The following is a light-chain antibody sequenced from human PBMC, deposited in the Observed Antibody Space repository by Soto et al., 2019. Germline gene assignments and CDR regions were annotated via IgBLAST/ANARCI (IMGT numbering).Light chain of an antibody. CDR1: QSISSC. Sequence: EIVLTQTPATLSLSPGEIATLSCRASQSISSCLVWFQHKPGQAPRLVIHDASYRATDIPARFSGSGSGTDLTLTISSLAPEDYAVYYSQQCNTWPLTFGGGTKVEIK. J-gene: IGKJ4*01. V-gene: IGKV3-11*01. CDR3: QQCNTWPLT. CDR2: DAS.